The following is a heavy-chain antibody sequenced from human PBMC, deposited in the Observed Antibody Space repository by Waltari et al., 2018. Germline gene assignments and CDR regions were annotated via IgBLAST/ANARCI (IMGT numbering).Heavy chain of an antibody. CDR1: GYTFTDYY. J-gene: IGHJ4*02. D-gene: IGHD3-9*01. CDR3: ATGGVLRYFDWLYY. Sequence: EVQLVQSGAEVKKPGATVKISCKVSGYTFTDYYMHWVQQAPGKGLEWMGLVDPEDGEEIDAEKFQGRGTITADTSTDTAYMELSSLRSEDTTVYYCATGGVLRYFDWLYYWGQGTLVTVSS. V-gene: IGHV1-69-2*01. CDR2: VDPEDGEE.